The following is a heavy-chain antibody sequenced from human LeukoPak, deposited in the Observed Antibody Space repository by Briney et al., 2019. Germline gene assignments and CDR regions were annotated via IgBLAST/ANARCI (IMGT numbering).Heavy chain of an antibody. V-gene: IGHV4-39*02. CDR1: GGSISSSSYY. J-gene: IGHJ4*02. D-gene: IGHD1-26*01. CDR3: AGEGGSGSYYDY. Sequence: PSETLSLTCTVSGGSISSSSYYWGWIRQPPGKGLEWIGSIYYSGSTYYNPSLKSRVTISVGTSKNQFSLKLSSVTAADTAVYYCAGEGGSGSYYDYWGQGTLVTVSS. CDR2: IYYSGST.